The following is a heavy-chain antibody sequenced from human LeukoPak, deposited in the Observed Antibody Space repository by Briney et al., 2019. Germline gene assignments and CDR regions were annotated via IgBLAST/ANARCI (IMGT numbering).Heavy chain of an antibody. CDR3: TREIAARDGYYFDY. D-gene: IGHD6-6*01. J-gene: IGHJ4*02. V-gene: IGHV3-49*04. Sequence: GGSLRLSCAASGFTFDDYAMSWVRQAPGKGLEWVGFIRSKAYGGTTEYAASVKGRFTISRDDSKSIAYLQMNSLKTEDTAVYYCTREIAARDGYYFDYWGQGTLVTVSS. CDR2: IRSKAYGGTT. CDR1: GFTFDDYA.